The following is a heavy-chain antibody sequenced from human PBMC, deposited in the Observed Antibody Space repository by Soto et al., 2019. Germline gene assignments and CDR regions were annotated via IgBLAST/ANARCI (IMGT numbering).Heavy chain of an antibody. Sequence: EVQLVESGGGLVQPGGSLRLSCAASGFTFSNAWMSWVRQAPGKGLEWVGRIKSKTDGGTTDYAVPVKGRFTISRDDSKNTLYLQMNSLKTEDTAVYYCTSYISTSAFDIWGQGTMVTVSS. CDR3: TSYISTSAFDI. J-gene: IGHJ3*02. CDR2: IKSKTDGGTT. D-gene: IGHD2-2*01. CDR1: GFTFSNAW. V-gene: IGHV3-15*01.